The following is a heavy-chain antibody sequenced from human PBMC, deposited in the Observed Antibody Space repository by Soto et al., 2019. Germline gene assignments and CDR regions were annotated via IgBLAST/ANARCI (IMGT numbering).Heavy chain of an antibody. CDR2: ISGSGGST. CDR1: GFTFSTYA. Sequence: EVQLLESGGGLVQPGGSLRLSCAASGFTFSTYAMSWVRQAPGRGLEWVSTISGSGGSTYYADSVRGRFTISRDNSKNTLYLQVNSLRGEDTAVYYCAKEGGYNWNDQFDYWGQGTLVTVSS. J-gene: IGHJ4*02. CDR3: AKEGGYNWNDQFDY. D-gene: IGHD1-1*01. V-gene: IGHV3-23*01.